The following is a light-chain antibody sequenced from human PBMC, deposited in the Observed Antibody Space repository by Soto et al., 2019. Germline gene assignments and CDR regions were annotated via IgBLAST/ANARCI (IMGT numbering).Light chain of an antibody. J-gene: IGKJ1*01. CDR1: QSVTSRS. Sequence: EIVLTQSPGTLSLSPGERATLSCRARQSVTSRSLAWYQQKPGQAPRLLIYAASSSATGIPDRLSGGGSGTDFTLTSSRLEPEDFAVYYCQHYSSSRWTFGQGNKVEIK. CDR2: AAS. V-gene: IGKV3-20*01. CDR3: QHYSSSRWT.